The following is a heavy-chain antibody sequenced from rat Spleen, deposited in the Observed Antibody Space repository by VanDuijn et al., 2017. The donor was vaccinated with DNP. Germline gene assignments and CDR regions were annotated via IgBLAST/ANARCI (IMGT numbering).Heavy chain of an antibody. D-gene: IGHD5-1*01. V-gene: IGHV5S13*01. Sequence: EVKLVESGGDLVQPGRSLNLSCVASGFTFSAYDMAWVRQAPTKGLEWVTSISPSGDSTYYRDSVKGRFTVSRDNAKNRLYLQMDSLRSEDTATYYCTRRDWELRYFDYWGQGVMVTVSS. CDR1: GFTFSAYD. J-gene: IGHJ2*01. CDR3: TRRDWELRYFDY. CDR2: ISPSGDST.